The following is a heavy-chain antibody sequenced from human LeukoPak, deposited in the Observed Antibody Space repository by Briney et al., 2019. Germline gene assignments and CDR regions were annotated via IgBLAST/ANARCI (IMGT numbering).Heavy chain of an antibody. D-gene: IGHD1-7*01. CDR3: ARPYNWNYVLAY. CDR2: ISSSSSYI. V-gene: IGHV3-21*01. J-gene: IGHJ4*02. CDR1: GGSISSSS. Sequence: ETLSLTCTVSGGSISSSSYYWGWIRQPPGKGLEWVSSISSSSSYIYYADSVKGRFTISRDNAKNSLYLQMNSLRAEDTAVYYCARPYNWNYVLAYWGQGTLVTVSS.